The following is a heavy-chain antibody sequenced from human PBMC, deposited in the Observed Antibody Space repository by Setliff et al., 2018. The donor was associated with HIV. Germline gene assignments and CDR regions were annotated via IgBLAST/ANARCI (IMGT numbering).Heavy chain of an antibody. D-gene: IGHD5-12*01. CDR1: GGSISSYY. Sequence: SETLSLTCTVSGGSISSYYWSWIRQPPGKGLEWIGYIYYSGSTNYNPSLKSRVTISVDTSKNQFSLTLSSVTAADTAVYYCARDNLYSGYDPGYYYYGMDVWGQGTTVTVSS. V-gene: IGHV4-59*01. CDR3: ARDNLYSGYDPGYYYYGMDV. J-gene: IGHJ6*02. CDR2: IYYSGST.